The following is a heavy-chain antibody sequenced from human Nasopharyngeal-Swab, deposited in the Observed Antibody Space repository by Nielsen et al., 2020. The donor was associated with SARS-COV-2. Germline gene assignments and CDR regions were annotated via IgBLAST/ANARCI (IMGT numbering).Heavy chain of an antibody. J-gene: IGHJ4*02. CDR1: GLTFRNYA. Sequence: GSLRLSCAASGLTFRNYAMTWVRQAPGKGLEWVSTVSGKGDETFYADSVQGRFSISRDNSKNTLYLQMNSLRPEDTAVYYCAKGGHFSFFDYWGQGVLVTVSS. V-gene: IGHV3-23*01. CDR3: AKGGHFSFFDY. CDR2: VSGKGDET. D-gene: IGHD2/OR15-2a*01.